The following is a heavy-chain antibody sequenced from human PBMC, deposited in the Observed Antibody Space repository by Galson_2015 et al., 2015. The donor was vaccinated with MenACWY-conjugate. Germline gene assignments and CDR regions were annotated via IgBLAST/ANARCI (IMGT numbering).Heavy chain of an antibody. CDR2: LGTTSAYK. J-gene: IGHJ4*02. Sequence: CAASGFIFSRYDMTWVRQAPGKGLEWVSILGTTSAYKYYGESVKGRFTTSRDNSKNTLYLQLNSLRGDDTAVYYCAKTDYGGNPLIFDFWGQGTLVTVSS. CDR1: GFIFSRYD. D-gene: IGHD4-23*01. CDR3: AKTDYGGNPLIFDF. V-gene: IGHV3-23*01.